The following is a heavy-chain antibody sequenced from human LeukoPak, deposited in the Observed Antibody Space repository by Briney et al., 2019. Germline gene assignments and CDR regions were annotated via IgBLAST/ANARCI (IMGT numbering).Heavy chain of an antibody. CDR3: ARAYCSSTSCWSDY. Sequence: SETLSLTCTVSGGSISSYYWSWIRQPPGKGLEWIGYIYYSGSTNYNPSLKSRVTISVDTSKNQFSLKLSSVTAADTAVYYCARAYCSSTSCWSDYWGQGTLVTVSS. V-gene: IGHV4-59*01. J-gene: IGHJ4*02. CDR2: IYYSGST. D-gene: IGHD2-2*01. CDR1: GGSISSYY.